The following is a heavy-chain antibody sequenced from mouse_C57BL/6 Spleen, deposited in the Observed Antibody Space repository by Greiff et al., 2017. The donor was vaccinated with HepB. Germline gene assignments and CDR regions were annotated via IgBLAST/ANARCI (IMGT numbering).Heavy chain of an antibody. D-gene: IGHD4-1*01. J-gene: IGHJ3*01. Sequence: VQLLQSGAELVRPGASVKLSCTSSGFSFNADYMHWVKQLPEQGLEWIGWIDPEYGDTEFASKFQGKATITADTSSNTAYLQLSSLTSEDTAVYYCTTTGTAYWGQGTLVTVSA. V-gene: IGHV14-4*01. CDR2: IDPEYGDT. CDR3: TTTGTAY. CDR1: GFSFNADY.